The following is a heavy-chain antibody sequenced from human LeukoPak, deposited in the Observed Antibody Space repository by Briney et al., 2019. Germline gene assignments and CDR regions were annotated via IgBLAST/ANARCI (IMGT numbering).Heavy chain of an antibody. CDR1: GYTSTSYG. J-gene: IGHJ4*02. V-gene: IGHV1-18*01. CDR2: ISAYNGNT. D-gene: IGHD1-26*01. CDR3: ARATDVVGDFDY. Sequence: ASVTVSCKASGYTSTSYGISWVRQAPGQGLEWMGWISAYNGNTNYAQKLQGRVTMTTDTSTSTAYMELRSLRSNDTAVYYCARATDVVGDFDYWGQGTLVTVSS.